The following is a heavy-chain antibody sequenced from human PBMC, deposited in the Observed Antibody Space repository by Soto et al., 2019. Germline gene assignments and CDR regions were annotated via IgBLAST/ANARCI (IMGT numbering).Heavy chain of an antibody. D-gene: IGHD3-22*01. CDR2: INQDGSEK. J-gene: IGHJ5*02. V-gene: IGHV3-7*01. CDR1: GFTFSRYW. CDR3: ASPPTNLDYDDDHWFAP. Sequence: GGSLRLSCAASGFTFSRYWMSWVRQAPGKGLEWVANINQDGSEKYYVDSVKGRFTISRDNAKNLLFLQMNSLRVEDTAVYYCASPPTNLDYDDDHWFAPWGHGTLVTDSS.